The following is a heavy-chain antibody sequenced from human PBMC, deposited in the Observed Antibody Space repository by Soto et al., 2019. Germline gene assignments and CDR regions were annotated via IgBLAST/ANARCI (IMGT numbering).Heavy chain of an antibody. V-gene: IGHV3-23*01. CDR2: ISGSGGST. J-gene: IGHJ4*02. D-gene: IGHD4-17*01. CDR1: GFTFSSYA. Sequence: EVQLLESGGGLVQPGGSLRLSCAASGFTFSSYAMSWVRQAPGKGLEWVSAISGSGGSTYYADSVKGRFTISRDNSKNTLYLQMNSLRAEDTAVYYCAKDRGYGGNPLNDYFDCWGQGTLVTVSS. CDR3: AKDRGYGGNPLNDYFDC.